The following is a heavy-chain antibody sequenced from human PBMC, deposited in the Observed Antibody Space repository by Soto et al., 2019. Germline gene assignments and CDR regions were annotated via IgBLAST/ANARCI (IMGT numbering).Heavy chain of an antibody. CDR3: AHKAPLPDSLDTFDV. J-gene: IGHJ3*01. CDR2: IYWDDDK. CDR1: GFSLSSPGVR. V-gene: IGHV2-5*02. D-gene: IGHD2-21*01. Sequence: QITLKESGPTLVKPTQTLTLTCTFSGFSLSSPGVRVGWIRQPPGKALEWLALIYWDDDKLYSPSLRSRLTITRDASNTQVVLTMTNMDPVDTAKYYCAHKAPLPDSLDTFDVWGQGKMVTVSS.